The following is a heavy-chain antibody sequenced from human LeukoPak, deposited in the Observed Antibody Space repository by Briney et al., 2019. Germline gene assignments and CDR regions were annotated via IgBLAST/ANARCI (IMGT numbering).Heavy chain of an antibody. CDR3: AREAYNAFDY. Sequence: PSETLSLTCAVSGGSISSSNWWNWVRQPPGKGLEWVSSISSSSTYIYYADSVKGRFTISRDNAKNSLYLQMNSLRAEDTAFYYCAREAYNAFDYWARGTLVTVSS. J-gene: IGHJ4*02. CDR1: GGSISSSN. V-gene: IGHV3-21*01. CDR2: ISSSSTYI. D-gene: IGHD1-1*01.